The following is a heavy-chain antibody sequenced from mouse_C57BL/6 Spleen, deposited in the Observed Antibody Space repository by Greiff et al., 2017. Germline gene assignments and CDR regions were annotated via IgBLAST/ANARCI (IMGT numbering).Heavy chain of an antibody. CDR1: GFSLTSYG. Sequence: VMLVESGPGLVQPSQSLSITCTVSGFSLTSYGVHWVRQSPGKGLEWLGVIWRGGSTDYNAAFMSRLSITKDNSKSQVFFKMNSLQADDTAIYYCAKDYGSSYAYWYFDVWGTGTTVTVSS. V-gene: IGHV2-5*01. J-gene: IGHJ1*03. CDR3: AKDYGSSYAYWYFDV. D-gene: IGHD1-1*01. CDR2: IWRGGST.